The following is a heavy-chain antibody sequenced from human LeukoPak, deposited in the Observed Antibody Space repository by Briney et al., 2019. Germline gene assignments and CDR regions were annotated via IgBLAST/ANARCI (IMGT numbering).Heavy chain of an antibody. V-gene: IGHV4-34*01. CDR2: INQSRIT. Sequence: PSETLSLTCAVYGAPLSGYYWYWIRQPPGKGPEWIGEINQSRITNYNPSLKSRVSISVDTSKNQFSLKLSSVTAADTAVYYCTTNAGHWGHGTLVTVSS. J-gene: IGHJ4*01. D-gene: IGHD4/OR15-4a*01. CDR1: GAPLSGYY. CDR3: TTNAGH.